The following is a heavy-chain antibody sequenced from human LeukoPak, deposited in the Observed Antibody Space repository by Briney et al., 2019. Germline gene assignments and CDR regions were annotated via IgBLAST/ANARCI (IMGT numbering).Heavy chain of an antibody. CDR1: GFTFSSYA. CDR2: ISGSGGST. J-gene: IGHJ3*02. Sequence: PGGSLRLSCAASGFTFSSYAMSWVRQAPGKGLELASAISGSGGSTYYADSVKGRFTISRDNSKNTLYLQMNSLRAEDTAVYYCAKDHDSSGYYRGDAFDIWGQGTMVTVSS. D-gene: IGHD3-22*01. CDR3: AKDHDSSGYYRGDAFDI. V-gene: IGHV3-23*01.